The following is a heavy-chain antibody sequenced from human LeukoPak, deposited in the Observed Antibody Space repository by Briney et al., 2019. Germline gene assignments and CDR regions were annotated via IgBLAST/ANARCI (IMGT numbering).Heavy chain of an antibody. J-gene: IGHJ5*02. CDR3: ARAALDDYWFGP. CDR2: ISSSSSYI. V-gene: IGHV3-21*01. CDR1: GFTFSSYS. Sequence: PGGSLRLSCAASGFTFSSYSMNWVRQAPGKGLEWVSSISSSSSYIYYADSVKGRFTISRDNAKNSLYLQMNSLRAEDTAVYYCARAALDDYWFGPWGQGTLVTVSS. D-gene: IGHD3/OR15-3a*01.